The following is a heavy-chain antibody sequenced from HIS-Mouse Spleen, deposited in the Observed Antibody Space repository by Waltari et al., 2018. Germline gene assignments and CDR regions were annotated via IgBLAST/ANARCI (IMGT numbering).Heavy chain of an antibody. CDR3: ARGLVLQLVLDY. Sequence: QVQLQQWGAGLLKPSETLSLTCAVYVGSFSGYYWSWIRQPPGKGLEWIGEINHSGSTNYNPSLKSRVTISVDTSKNQFSLKLSSVTAADTAVYYCARGLVLQLVLDYWGQGTLVTVSS. D-gene: IGHD6-13*01. CDR1: VGSFSGYY. J-gene: IGHJ4*02. CDR2: INHSGST. V-gene: IGHV4-34*01.